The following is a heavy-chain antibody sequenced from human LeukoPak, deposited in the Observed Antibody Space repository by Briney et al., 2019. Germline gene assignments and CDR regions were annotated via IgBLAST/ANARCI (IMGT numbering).Heavy chain of an antibody. Sequence: PGGSLRLSCAASGFTFSSYDMHWVRQATGKGLEWVSAISTAGDTYYPGSVKGRFTISRENAKNSLYLQMNSLRAGDTAVYYCARGRGPMNSGWYYYMDVWGQGTTVTVSS. J-gene: IGHJ6*02. V-gene: IGHV3-13*01. CDR2: ISTAGDT. D-gene: IGHD6-19*01. CDR1: GFTFSSYD. CDR3: ARGRGPMNSGWYYYMDV.